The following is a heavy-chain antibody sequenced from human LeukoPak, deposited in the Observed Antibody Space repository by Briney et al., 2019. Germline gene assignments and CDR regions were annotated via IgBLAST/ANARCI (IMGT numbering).Heavy chain of an antibody. CDR3: ARDREGLWDSSGYHYIDD. CDR2: IIGSSSTI. D-gene: IGHD3-22*01. CDR1: GFTFSSYS. J-gene: IGHJ4*02. Sequence: GGSLRLSCAASGFTFSSYSMNWVGQAPGRGRGGVSNIIGSSSTIYYADSVKGRFTISRDNAKNSLYLQMNSLRAEDTAVYYCARDREGLWDSSGYHYIDDWGQKTLVTVSS. V-gene: IGHV3-48*01.